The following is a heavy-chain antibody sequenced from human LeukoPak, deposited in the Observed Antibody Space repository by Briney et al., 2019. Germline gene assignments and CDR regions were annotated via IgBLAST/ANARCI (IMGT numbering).Heavy chain of an antibody. V-gene: IGHV3-23*01. CDR3: AKEGTYNNFWSRYFH. D-gene: IGHD3-3*01. CDR1: GFTFSSFA. Sequence: GGSLRLSCAASGFTFSSFAMSWVRQAPGKGLEWVSSVTGSGSVTSSTYYADSVKGRFTISRDNSKNTLYLQMNSLRAEDTALYYCAKEGTYNNFWSRYFHWGQGALVTVSS. J-gene: IGHJ4*02. CDR2: VTGSGSVTSST.